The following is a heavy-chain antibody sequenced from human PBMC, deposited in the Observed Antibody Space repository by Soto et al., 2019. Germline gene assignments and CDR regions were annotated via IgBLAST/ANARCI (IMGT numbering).Heavy chain of an antibody. J-gene: IGHJ6*02. CDR2: IYYSGST. CDR1: GGSVSSGSYY. Sequence: PSETLSLTCTVSGGSVSSGSYYWSWIRQPPGKGLEWIGYIYYSGSTNYNPSLKSRVTISVDTSKNQFSLKLSSVTAADTAVYYCARVAGMKLAADHYYGMDVWGQGTTVTVSS. V-gene: IGHV4-61*01. CDR3: ARVAGMKLAADHYYGMDV.